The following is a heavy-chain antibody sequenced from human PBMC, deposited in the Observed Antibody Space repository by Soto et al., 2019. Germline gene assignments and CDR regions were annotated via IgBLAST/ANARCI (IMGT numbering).Heavy chain of an antibody. CDR3: ARHLVQPQLCDPSAM. CDR1: GGSINNYY. Sequence: NPSETLSLTCTVSGGSINNYYWSWIRQPPGKGLEWIGYVSGYTNYNPSLKSRVTISVDTSKNQFSLELSSVTAADTAMYYCARHLVQPQLCDPSAMCRQGSIVTVSS. D-gene: IGHD2-2*01. CDR2: VSGYT. J-gene: IGHJ3*02. V-gene: IGHV4-59*08.